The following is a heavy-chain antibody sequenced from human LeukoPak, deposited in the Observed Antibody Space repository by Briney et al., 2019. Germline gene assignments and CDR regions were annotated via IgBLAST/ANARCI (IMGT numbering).Heavy chain of an antibody. J-gene: IGHJ4*02. CDR3: SPSRAAGGKTDY. CDR1: GFAVTTNH. Sequence: PGGSLRLSCSGAGFAVTTNHMTWVRQAPGKGLECVSIIYNNGDTFYEDSVRGRFTISRDISTNTVDLLMNSLRPEDTALYYCSPSRAAGGKTDYWGQGTLVTVSS. CDR2: IYNNGDT. D-gene: IGHD3-16*01. V-gene: IGHV3-53*01.